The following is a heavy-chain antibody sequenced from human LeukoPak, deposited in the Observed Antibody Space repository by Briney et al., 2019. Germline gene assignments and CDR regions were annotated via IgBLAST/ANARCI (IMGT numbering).Heavy chain of an antibody. CDR1: GFTFDDYA. D-gene: IGHD5-18*01. CDR3: ARDSYGYYFDY. CDR2: ISGSGGST. V-gene: IGHV3-23*01. J-gene: IGHJ4*02. Sequence: GRSLRLSCAASGFTFDDYAMHWVRQAPGKGLEWVSAISGSGGSTYYADSVKGRFTISRDNSKNTLYLQMNSLRAEDTAVYYCARDSYGYYFDYWGQGTLVTVSS.